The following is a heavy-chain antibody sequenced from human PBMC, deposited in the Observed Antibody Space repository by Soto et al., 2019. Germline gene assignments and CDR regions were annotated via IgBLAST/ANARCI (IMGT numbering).Heavy chain of an antibody. J-gene: IGHJ4*02. V-gene: IGHV5-51*01. CDR2: IYPGDSDT. D-gene: IGHD3-3*01. Sequence: PGESLKISCKGSGYSFTSYWIGWVRQMPGKGLEWMGIIYPGDSDTRYSPSFQGQVTISADKSISTAYLQWSSLKASDTAMYYCARQISPEYYDFWSGRYYFDYWGQGTLVTVSS. CDR1: GYSFTSYW. CDR3: ARQISPEYYDFWSGRYYFDY.